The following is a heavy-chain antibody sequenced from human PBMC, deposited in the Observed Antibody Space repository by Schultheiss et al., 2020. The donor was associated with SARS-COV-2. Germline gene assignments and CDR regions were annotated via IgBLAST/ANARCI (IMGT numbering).Heavy chain of an antibody. CDR3: ARVPAAIGEGYFDY. CDR2: IYYSGST. J-gene: IGHJ4*02. CDR1: GGSISSGGYY. D-gene: IGHD2-2*02. Sequence: SETLSLTCTVSGGSISSGGYYRSWIRQHPGKGLEWIGYIYYSGSTYYNPSLKSRVTISVDTSKNQFSLKLSSVTAADTAVYYCARVPAAIGEGYFDYWGQGTLVTVSS. V-gene: IGHV4-31*03.